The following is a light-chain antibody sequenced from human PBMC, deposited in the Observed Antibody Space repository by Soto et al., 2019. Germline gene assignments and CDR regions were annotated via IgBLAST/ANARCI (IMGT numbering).Light chain of an antibody. CDR3: QQLNSYPPWT. CDR1: QGSSSY. V-gene: IGKV1-9*01. J-gene: IGKJ1*01. Sequence: DIQLTQSPSFLSASVGDRVTITCRASQGSSSYLAWYQQKPGKAPKLLIYAASTLQSGVPSRFSGSGSGTEFTLTISSLQPDDFATYYCQQLNSYPPWTFGQGTKVEIK. CDR2: AAS.